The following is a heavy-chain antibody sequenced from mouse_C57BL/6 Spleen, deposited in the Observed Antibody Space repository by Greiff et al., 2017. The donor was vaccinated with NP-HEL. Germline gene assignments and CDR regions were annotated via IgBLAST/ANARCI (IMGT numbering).Heavy chain of an antibody. J-gene: IGHJ4*01. CDR1: GYTFTSYW. CDR2: INPSNGGT. V-gene: IGHV1-53*01. Sequence: QVQLQQPGTELVKPGASVKLSCKASGYTFTSYWMHWVKQRPGQGLEWLGNINPSNGGTNYNEKLKSKATLTVDKSSSTAYMQLSSLTSEDSAVYYCAVIYDGYFYAMDYWGQGTSVTVSS. CDR3: AVIYDGYFYAMDY. D-gene: IGHD2-3*01.